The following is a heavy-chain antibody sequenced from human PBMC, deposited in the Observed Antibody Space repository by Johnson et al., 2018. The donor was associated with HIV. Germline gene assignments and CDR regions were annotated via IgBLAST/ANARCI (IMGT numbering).Heavy chain of an antibody. D-gene: IGHD1-14*01. CDR2: ISWNSGSI. CDR3: AKDTEPDLADAFDI. Sequence: EVQLVESGGGLVQPGRSLRLSCAASGFIFDDYAMHWVRQAPGKGLEWVSGISWNSGSIGYADSVKGRFTISRDNAKNSLYLQMNSLRAEDTALYYCAKDTEPDLADAFDIWGQGTTVTVSS. CDR1: GFIFDDYA. J-gene: IGHJ3*02. V-gene: IGHV3-9*01.